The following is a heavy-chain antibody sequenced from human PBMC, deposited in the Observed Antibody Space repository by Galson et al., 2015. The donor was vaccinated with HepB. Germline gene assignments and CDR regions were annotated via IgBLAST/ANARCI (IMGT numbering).Heavy chain of an antibody. J-gene: IGHJ3*02. CDR1: GFTFSSYG. CDR2: IWYDGSNK. D-gene: IGHD4-17*01. CDR3: ARDRDTVTTNAFDI. Sequence: SLRLSCAASGFTFSSYGMHWVRQAPGKGLEWVAVIWYDGSNKYYAGSVKGRFTISRDNSKNTLYLQMNSLRAEDTAVYYCARDRDTVTTNAFDIWGQGTMVTVSS. V-gene: IGHV3-33*08.